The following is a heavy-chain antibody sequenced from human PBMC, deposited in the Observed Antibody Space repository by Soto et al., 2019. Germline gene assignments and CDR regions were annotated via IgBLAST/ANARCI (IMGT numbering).Heavy chain of an antibody. CDR2: ISAYNGNT. CDR1: GYTFTSYG. D-gene: IGHD3-3*01. CDR3: ARDLRSAIFGVGLSYYYYGMDV. Sequence: QVQLVQSGAEVKKPGASVKVSCKASGYTFTSYGISWVRQAPGQGLEWMGWISAYNGNTNYAQKLQGRVTMTTDTSTSTAYMELRSLRSDDTAVYYCARDLRSAIFGVGLSYYYYGMDVWGQGTTVTVSS. V-gene: IGHV1-18*04. J-gene: IGHJ6*02.